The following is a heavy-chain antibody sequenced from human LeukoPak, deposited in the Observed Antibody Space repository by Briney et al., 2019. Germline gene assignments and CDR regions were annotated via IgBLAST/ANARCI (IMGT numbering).Heavy chain of an antibody. CDR2: ISTYTGIT. Sequence: ASVKLSCKATGYRFTSYGVSWVRQAPGQGPEWMGWISTYTGITHYAEKFQGRVTMTADTSTTTAYMELRSMSVDDTAVYYCARDSDYGGNGYGDWPDPWGQGTLVTVSS. D-gene: IGHD4-23*01. V-gene: IGHV1-18*01. J-gene: IGHJ5*02. CDR1: GYRFTSYG. CDR3: ARDSDYGGNGYGDWPDP.